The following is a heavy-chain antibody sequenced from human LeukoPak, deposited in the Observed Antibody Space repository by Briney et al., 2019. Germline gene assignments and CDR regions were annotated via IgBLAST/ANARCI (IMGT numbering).Heavy chain of an antibody. D-gene: IGHD5-12*01. CDR2: IYHSGST. CDR3: ARGFDGGYDNTRFDY. V-gene: IGHV4-59*12. J-gene: IGHJ4*02. Sequence: SETLSLTCTVSGGSISSYYWSWIRQPPGKGLEWIGYIYHSGSTYYNPSLKSRVTISVDRSKNQFSLKLSSVTAADTAVYYCARGFDGGYDNTRFDYWGQGTLVTVSS. CDR1: GGSISSYY.